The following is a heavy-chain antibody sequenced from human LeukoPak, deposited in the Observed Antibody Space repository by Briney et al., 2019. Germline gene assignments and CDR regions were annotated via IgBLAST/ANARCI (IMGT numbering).Heavy chain of an antibody. CDR1: GYTFTGYY. D-gene: IGHD5-18*01. V-gene: IGHV1-2*02. J-gene: IGHJ5*02. CDR3: ARDQGYSYGHGWFDP. Sequence: ASVKVSCKASGYTFTGYYMHWVRQAPGQGLEWMGWINPNSGGTNYAQKFQGRVTMTRDTSISTAYMELSSLRSEDTAVYYCARDQGYSYGHGWFDPWGQGTLVTVSS. CDR2: INPNSGGT.